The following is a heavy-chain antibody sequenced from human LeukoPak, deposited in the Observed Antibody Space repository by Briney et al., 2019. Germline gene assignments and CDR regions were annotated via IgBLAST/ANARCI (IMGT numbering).Heavy chain of an antibody. CDR3: ARHRAYSSSSPFDY. J-gene: IGHJ4*02. Sequence: ASETLSLTCSVSGVSISSLYWSWIRQPPGKGLEWIGYIYYTGSTNYNPSLKSRVTMFVDISKNQFSLRLSSVTAADTAVYYCARHRAYSSSSPFDYWGQGTLVTVSS. V-gene: IGHV4-59*08. CDR1: GVSISSLY. CDR2: IYYTGST. D-gene: IGHD6-6*01.